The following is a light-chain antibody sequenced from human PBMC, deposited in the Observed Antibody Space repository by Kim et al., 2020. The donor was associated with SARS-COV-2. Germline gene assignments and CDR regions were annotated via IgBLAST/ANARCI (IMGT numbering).Light chain of an antibody. V-gene: IGKV1-27*01. J-gene: IGKJ1*01. Sequence: SESVGDRVTITCRASQGISNDLAWYQQKPGKVPKLLIYAASALRSGVPFRFSGSGSGTDFTLTISSLQPEDAASYYCQKYNGAPWAFGQGTKVEVK. CDR3: QKYNGAPWA. CDR1: QGISND. CDR2: AAS.